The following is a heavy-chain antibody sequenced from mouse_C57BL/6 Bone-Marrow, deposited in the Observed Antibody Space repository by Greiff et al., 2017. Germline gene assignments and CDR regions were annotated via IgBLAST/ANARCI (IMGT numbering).Heavy chain of an antibody. Sequence: QVQLQQSGAELARPGASVKLSCKASGYTFTSYGISWVKQRTGQGLEWIGEIYPRSGNTYYNEKFQGKATLTADKSSSTAYMELRSLTSEDSAVYFCARSYYDHWYFYVWGTGTTVTVSS. D-gene: IGHD2-4*01. CDR2: IYPRSGNT. CDR1: GYTFTSYG. J-gene: IGHJ1*03. V-gene: IGHV1-81*01. CDR3: ARSYYDHWYFYV.